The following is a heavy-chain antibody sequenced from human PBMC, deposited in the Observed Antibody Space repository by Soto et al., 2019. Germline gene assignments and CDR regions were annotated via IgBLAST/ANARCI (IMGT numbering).Heavy chain of an antibody. CDR1: GVSFSGYY. D-gene: IGHD5-18*01. CDR3: ARADTAMIMGVGY. J-gene: IGHJ4*02. V-gene: IGHV4-31*03. Sequence: SETLSLTCTVYGVSFSGYYWSWIRQHPGKGLEWIGYIYYSGSTYYNPSLKSRVTISVDTSKNQFSLKLSSVTAADTAVYYCARADTAMIMGVGYWGQGTLVTVSS. CDR2: IYYSGST.